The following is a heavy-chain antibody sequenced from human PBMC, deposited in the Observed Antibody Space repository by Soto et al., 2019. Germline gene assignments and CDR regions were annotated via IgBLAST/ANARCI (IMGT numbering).Heavy chain of an antibody. D-gene: IGHD1-26*01. Sequence: EVQLVESGGGLVQPGRSLRLSCAASGFTFDDYGMHWVRQAPGKGLEWVSGISWNGGTTDYADSVKGRFTISRDNTKNSGYLQMNSLRVDDTALYYCAKISGSSNLDIWGQGTMVTVSS. CDR3: AKISGSSNLDI. CDR2: ISWNGGTT. V-gene: IGHV3-9*01. CDR1: GFTFDDYG. J-gene: IGHJ3*02.